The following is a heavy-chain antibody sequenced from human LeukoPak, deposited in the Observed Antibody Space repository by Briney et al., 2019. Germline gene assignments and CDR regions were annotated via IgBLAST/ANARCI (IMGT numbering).Heavy chain of an antibody. Sequence: SVKVSCKASGGTFSSYAISWVRQAPGQGLEWMGGIIPIFGTANYAQKFQGRVTITADESTSTAYMELSSLRSEDTAVYYCATDLGIAAAGTTDYWSQGTLVTVSS. V-gene: IGHV1-69*13. D-gene: IGHD6-13*01. J-gene: IGHJ4*02. CDR2: IIPIFGTA. CDR3: ATDLGIAAAGTTDY. CDR1: GGTFSSYA.